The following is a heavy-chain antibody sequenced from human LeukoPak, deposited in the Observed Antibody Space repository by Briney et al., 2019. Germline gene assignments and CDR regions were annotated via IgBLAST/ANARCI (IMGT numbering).Heavy chain of an antibody. Sequence: SQTLSLTCAVYGGSFSDYYWNWIRQPPGKGLEWVGEFSHSGSATYSPTLKSGLTISVDKSKNQFSLKLTSVTAADTAVYYCARLTYYRESNGYWEGGGRAYPYSSYMDVWGKGTTVIISS. CDR2: FSHSGSA. J-gene: IGHJ6*03. CDR3: ARLTYYRESNGYWEGGGRAYPYSSYMDV. V-gene: IGHV4-34*01. D-gene: IGHD3-22*01. CDR1: GGSFSDYY.